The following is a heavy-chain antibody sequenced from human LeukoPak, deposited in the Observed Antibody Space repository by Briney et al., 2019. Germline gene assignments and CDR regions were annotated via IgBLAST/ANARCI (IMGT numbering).Heavy chain of an antibody. CDR3: ARAYDTSGYFFAFDI. D-gene: IGHD3-22*01. V-gene: IGHV4-59*01. Sequence: SETLSLTCTVSGGSISSYYWSWIRQPPGKGLGWIGYIYYSGSTNYNPSLKSRVTISVDTSKNQFSLKLSSVTAADTAVYYCARAYDTSGYFFAFDIWGQGTMVTVSS. CDR1: GGSISSYY. J-gene: IGHJ3*02. CDR2: IYYSGST.